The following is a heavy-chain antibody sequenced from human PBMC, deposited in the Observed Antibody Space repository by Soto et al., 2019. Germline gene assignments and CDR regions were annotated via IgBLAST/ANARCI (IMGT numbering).Heavy chain of an antibody. CDR3: ARAANYYDSSGYPY. D-gene: IGHD3-22*01. J-gene: IGHJ4*02. CDR1: GFTFSSYW. V-gene: IGHV3-7*01. Sequence: GGSLRLSCAASGFTFSSYWMSWVRQAPGKGLEWVANIKQDGSEKYYVDSVKGRFTISRDNAKNSLYLQMNSLRAEDTAVYYCARAANYYDSSGYPYWGQGTLVT. CDR2: IKQDGSEK.